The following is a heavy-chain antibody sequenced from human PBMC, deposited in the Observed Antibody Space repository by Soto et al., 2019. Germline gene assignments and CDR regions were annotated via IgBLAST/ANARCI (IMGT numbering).Heavy chain of an antibody. V-gene: IGHV3-21*06. J-gene: IGHJ4*02. D-gene: IGHD3-22*01. CDR2: ISSTTNYI. CDR1: GFTFTRYS. CDR3: ARQTYYYDSSGYYSLGYFDY. Sequence: GGSLRLSCAASGFTFTRYSMNWVRQAPGKGLEWVSSISSTTNYIYYGDSMKGRFTISRDNAKNSLYLEMNSLRAEDTAVYYCARQTYYYDSSGYYSLGYFDYWGQGTLVTVSS.